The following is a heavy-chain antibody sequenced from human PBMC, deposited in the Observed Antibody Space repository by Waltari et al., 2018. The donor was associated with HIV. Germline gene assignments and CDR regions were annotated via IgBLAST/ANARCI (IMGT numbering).Heavy chain of an antibody. J-gene: IGHJ4*02. D-gene: IGHD3-10*01. CDR3: ARARYYYGSGSYYKS. CDR1: GGSFSGYY. CDR2: INHSGST. V-gene: IGHV4-34*01. Sequence: QVQLQQWGAGLLKPSETLSLTCAVYGGSFSGYYWSWIRQPPGKGLEWIGEINHSGSTNYNPSLKSRVTISVDTSKNQFSLKLSSVTAADTAVYYCARARYYYGSGSYYKSWGQGTLVTVSS.